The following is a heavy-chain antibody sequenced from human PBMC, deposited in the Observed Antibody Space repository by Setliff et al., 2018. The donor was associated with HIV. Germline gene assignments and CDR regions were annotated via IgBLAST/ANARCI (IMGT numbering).Heavy chain of an antibody. CDR2: INAGNGKI. CDR1: GGTFSIYA. Sequence: SVKVSCKASGGTFSIYAISWVRQAPGQGLEWMGWINAGNGKIKYSQKFQGRVTITTDEPTSTAYMELSSLRSEDTAVYYCARDRSYYPNYFDYWGQGTLVTVSS. D-gene: IGHD1-26*01. J-gene: IGHJ4*02. V-gene: IGHV1-69*05. CDR3: ARDRSYYPNYFDY.